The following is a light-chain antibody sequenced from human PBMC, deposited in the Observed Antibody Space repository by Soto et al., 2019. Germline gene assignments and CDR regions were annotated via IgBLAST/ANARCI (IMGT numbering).Light chain of an antibody. V-gene: IGKV1-5*03. CDR3: QQSQAYPPLT. CDR2: EAS. CDR1: HSISNW. J-gene: IGKJ4*01. Sequence: DIQMTQSPSTLSAFVGDRVTITCRASHSISNWVAWYQQKPGKAPHLLIYEASTLLTGVPSRFXRSGSGTEFNLTISSLQPDDSATYFCQQSQAYPPLTFGGGTKVQIK.